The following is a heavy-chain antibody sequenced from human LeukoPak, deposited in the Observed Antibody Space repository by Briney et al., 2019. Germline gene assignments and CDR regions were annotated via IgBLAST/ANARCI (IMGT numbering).Heavy chain of an antibody. Sequence: GGSLRLSCVAFRFTFSDYYMSWIRQAAGKGLELVSYISKSGSATNFADSVRGRFTITRDNAKNSMYLQMNSLRGEDTAVYYCARVGATGTADYWGQGTLVTVS. D-gene: IGHD1-1*01. CDR2: ISKSGSAT. CDR1: RFTFSDYY. J-gene: IGHJ4*02. CDR3: ARVGATGTADY. V-gene: IGHV3-11*06.